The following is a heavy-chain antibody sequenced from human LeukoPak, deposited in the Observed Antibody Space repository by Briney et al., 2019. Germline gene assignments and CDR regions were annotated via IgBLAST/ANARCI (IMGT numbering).Heavy chain of an antibody. V-gene: IGHV4-59*01. J-gene: IGHJ6*03. D-gene: IGHD3-10*01. CDR3: ARVFDSGSQAYFYYMDV. Sequence: PSETLSLTCAVYGGSFSGYYWSWIRQPPGKGLEWIGYIYSSGSTNYNPSLKSRVTMSVDTSKNQFSLKVSSVTAADTAVYYCARVFDSGSQAYFYYMDVWGKGTTVTISS. CDR1: GGSFSGYY. CDR2: IYSSGST.